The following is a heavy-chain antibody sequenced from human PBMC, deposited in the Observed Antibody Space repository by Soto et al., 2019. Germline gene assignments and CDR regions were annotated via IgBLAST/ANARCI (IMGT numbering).Heavy chain of an antibody. CDR3: VRDVAPSTDY. J-gene: IGHJ4*02. CDR1: RFTFSNHG. V-gene: IGHV3-30*03. D-gene: IGHD2-2*01. CDR2: ISYDSSNK. Sequence: QLQLVESGGGVVQPGRSLRLSCAASRFTFSNHGMHWVRQAPGEGLEWLAIISYDSSNKYYADSVKGRFTISRDNSKNTLYLKMYSLRDEDSAMYYCVRDVAPSTDYWGQGTLVTVSS.